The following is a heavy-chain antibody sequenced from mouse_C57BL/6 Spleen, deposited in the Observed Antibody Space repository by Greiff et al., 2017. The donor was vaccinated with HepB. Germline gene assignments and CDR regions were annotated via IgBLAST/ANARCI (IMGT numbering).Heavy chain of an antibody. Sequence: DVKLVESGGGLVKPGGSLKLSCAASGFTFSDYGMHWVRQAPEKGLEWVAYISSGSSTIYYADTVKGRFTISRDNAKNTLFLQMTSLRSEDTAMYYCARVYGSSYRWYFDVWGTGTTVTVSS. V-gene: IGHV5-17*01. D-gene: IGHD1-1*01. J-gene: IGHJ1*03. CDR3: ARVYGSSYRWYFDV. CDR2: ISSGSSTI. CDR1: GFTFSDYG.